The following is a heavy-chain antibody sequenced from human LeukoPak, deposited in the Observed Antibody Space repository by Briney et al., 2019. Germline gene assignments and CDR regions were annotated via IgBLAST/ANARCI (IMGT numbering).Heavy chain of an antibody. CDR3: ATSDSSGYYDYFDY. CDR1: GGIFASYA. D-gene: IGHD3-22*01. V-gene: IGHV1-69*01. Sequence: SVKVSGKALGGIFASYAISWVRQAPGQGLEWMGGIIPIFGTANYAQKFQGRVTITADESTSTAYMELSSLRSEDTAVYYCATSDSSGYYDYFDYWGQGTLVTVSS. CDR2: IIPIFGTA. J-gene: IGHJ4*02.